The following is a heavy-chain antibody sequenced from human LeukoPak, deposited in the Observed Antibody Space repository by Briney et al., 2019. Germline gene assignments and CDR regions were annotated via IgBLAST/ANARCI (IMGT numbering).Heavy chain of an antibody. V-gene: IGHV4-38-2*02. CDR1: GYSISSGYY. Sequence: AETLSLTCSVSGYSISSGYYRGWIRQPPGKGLEWIGIIYHRGTTYYNPSLKSRVTMSVDMYTRQISLKLSSVTAADTAVYYGARAVGGDGSGSLWGPGTLVTVSS. CDR2: IYHRGTT. J-gene: IGHJ4*02. CDR3: ARAVGGDGSGSL. D-gene: IGHD3-10*01.